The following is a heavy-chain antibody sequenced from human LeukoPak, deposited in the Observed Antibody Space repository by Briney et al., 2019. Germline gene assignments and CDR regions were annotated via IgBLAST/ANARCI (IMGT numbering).Heavy chain of an antibody. D-gene: IGHD6-25*01. J-gene: IGHJ4*02. CDR2: IKKDGSET. CDR3: ARDGAERPHMY. CDR1: GFTFSSYW. V-gene: IGHV3-7*01. Sequence: GGPLRLSCAASGFTFSSYWMSWVRQAPGKGLEWVANIKKDGSETHYVDSVKGRFTISRDNAKNSLHLQMNSLRAEDTAVYYCARDGAERPHMYWGQGTLVTVSS.